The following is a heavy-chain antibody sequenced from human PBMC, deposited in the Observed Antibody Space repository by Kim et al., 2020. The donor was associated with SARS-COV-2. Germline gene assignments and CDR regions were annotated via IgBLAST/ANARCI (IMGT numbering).Heavy chain of an antibody. V-gene: IGHV3-30*03. CDR3: ACQYSSTFDY. J-gene: IGHJ4*02. CDR2: ISYDGSNK. CDR1: GFTFSSYG. Sequence: GGSLRLSCAASGFTFSSYGMHWVRQAPGKGLEWVAVISYDGSNKYYADSVKGRFTISRDNSKNTLYLQMNSLRAEDTAVYYCACQYSSTFDYWGQGTRAT. D-gene: IGHD6-13*01.